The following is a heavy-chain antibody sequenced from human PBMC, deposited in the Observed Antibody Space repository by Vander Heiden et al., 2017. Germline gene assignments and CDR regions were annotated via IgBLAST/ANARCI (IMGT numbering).Heavy chain of an antibody. CDR3: AKDRGGIVVVTATPDWYFDL. Sequence: QVQLVESGGGVVQPGRSLRLSCAASGFTFSSYGMHWVRQALGKGLEWVAVISYDGSNKYYADSVKGRFTISRDNSKNTLYLQMNSLRAEDTAVYYCAKDRGGIVVVTATPDWYFDLWGRGTLVTVSS. CDR1: GFTFSSYG. CDR2: ISYDGSNK. D-gene: IGHD2-21*02. V-gene: IGHV3-30*18. J-gene: IGHJ2*01.